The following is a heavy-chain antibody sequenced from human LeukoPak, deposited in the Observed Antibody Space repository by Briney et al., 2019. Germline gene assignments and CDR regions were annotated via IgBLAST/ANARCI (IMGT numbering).Heavy chain of an antibody. D-gene: IGHD5-12*01. CDR1: GFPFSSYW. J-gene: IGHJ4*02. Sequence: QSGGSLRLSCPASGFPFSSYWMHWVRQAPGKGLVWVSRINGDGSRINYAGSVKGRFTISRDNAKNTLYLQMNSLRADDTAVYYCAGGYGLDYWGQGTLVTVSS. CDR3: AGGYGLDY. CDR2: INGDGSRI. V-gene: IGHV3-74*01.